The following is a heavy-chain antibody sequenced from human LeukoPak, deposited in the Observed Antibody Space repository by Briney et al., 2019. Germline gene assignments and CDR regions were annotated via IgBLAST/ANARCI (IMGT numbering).Heavy chain of an antibody. D-gene: IGHD3-10*01. CDR2: IKTDGSIT. CDR3: AKGTYYYGSGSYCMDV. CDR1: GFSFSVYW. Sequence: GGSLRLSCAASGFSFSVYWMHWVRQAPGKGPVWVSRIKTDGSITDYADSVKGRFTISRDNAKNTLYLQMNSLRAEDTAVYYCAKGTYYYGSGSYCMDVWGKGTTVTISS. J-gene: IGHJ6*04. V-gene: IGHV3-74*01.